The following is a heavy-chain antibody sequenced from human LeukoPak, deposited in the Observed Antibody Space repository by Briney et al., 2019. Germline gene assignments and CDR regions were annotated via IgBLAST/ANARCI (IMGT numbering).Heavy chain of an antibody. CDR3: ARAFRKYSSSSVRPYYSYGMDV. V-gene: IGHV4-34*01. CDR2: INHSGST. Sequence: SETLSLTCAVYGGSFSGYYWSWIRQPPGKGLEWIGEINHSGSTNYNPSLKSRVTISVDTSKNQFSLKLSSVTAADTAVYYCARAFRKYSSSSVRPYYSYGMDVWGQGTTVTVSS. CDR1: GGSFSGYY. J-gene: IGHJ6*02. D-gene: IGHD6-6*01.